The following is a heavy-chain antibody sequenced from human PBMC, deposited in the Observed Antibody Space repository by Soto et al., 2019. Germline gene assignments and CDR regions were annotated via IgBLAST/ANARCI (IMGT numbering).Heavy chain of an antibody. Sequence: QVQLVESGGGVVQPGRSLRLSCAASGFTFSSYGMHWVRQAPGKGLEWVAVISSDGSYKYYADSVKGRFTISRDNSKNTLYLQMNRLSAEDTAVYYCAKWNGGFDYWGQGTLVTVSS. J-gene: IGHJ4*02. V-gene: IGHV3-30*18. D-gene: IGHD3-16*01. CDR3: AKWNGGFDY. CDR1: GFTFSSYG. CDR2: ISSDGSYK.